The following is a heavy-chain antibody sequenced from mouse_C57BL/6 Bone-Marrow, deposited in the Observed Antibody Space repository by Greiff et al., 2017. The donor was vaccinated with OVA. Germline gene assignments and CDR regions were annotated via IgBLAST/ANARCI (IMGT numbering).Heavy chain of an antibody. CDR1: GFTFSDYG. D-gene: IGHD1-1*01. CDR2: ISSGSSTI. V-gene: IGHV5-17*01. CDR3: AKRIATVRAVDMDY. J-gene: IGHJ4*01. Sequence: EVQLVESGGGLVKPGGSLKLSCAASGFTFSDYGMHWVRQAPEKGLEWVAYISSGSSTINYADTVKGRFTFSRDNAKNTMFLQLTSLRSEDTAMYDCAKRIATVRAVDMDYWGQGTSVTVSS.